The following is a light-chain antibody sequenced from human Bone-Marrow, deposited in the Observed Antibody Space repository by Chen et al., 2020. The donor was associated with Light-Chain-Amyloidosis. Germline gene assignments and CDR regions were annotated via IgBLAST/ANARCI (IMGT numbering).Light chain of an antibody. J-gene: IGKJ5*01. Sequence: EIVLTQSPATLSLSPGERATLSCRASQSVSSYLAWYQQKPGQAPRLLIYDASNRATGIPARFSGSESGTGFTLTISSLEPEDFAVYYCQQRSNWPPLTFGQGTRLEIK. V-gene: IGKV3-11*01. CDR1: QSVSSY. CDR3: QQRSNWPPLT. CDR2: DAS.